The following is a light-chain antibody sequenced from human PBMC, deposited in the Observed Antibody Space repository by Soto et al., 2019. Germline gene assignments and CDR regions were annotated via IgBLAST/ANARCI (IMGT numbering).Light chain of an antibody. CDR1: SSDVGGYKY. J-gene: IGLJ1*01. CDR2: EVS. V-gene: IGLV2-8*01. CDR3: SSYAGSNTDYV. Sequence: QSALTQPPSASGSPGQSVTISCTGTSSDVGGYKYVSWYQQHPGKVPKLMIYEVSKRPSGVPDRFSGSKSGNTASLTVFGLQAEDEADYYCSSYAGSNTDYVFGTGTKVTVL.